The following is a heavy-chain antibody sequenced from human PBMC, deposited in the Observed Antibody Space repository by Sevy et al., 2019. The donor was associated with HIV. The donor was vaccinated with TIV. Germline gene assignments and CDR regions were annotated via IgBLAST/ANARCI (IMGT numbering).Heavy chain of an antibody. CDR1: EFTFNSYT. J-gene: IGHJ3*01. D-gene: IGHD3-10*01. Sequence: GGSLRLSCAASEFTFNSYTMNWVRQAPGKGLEWVSSVSFASNYIYYANSVRGRFTISRDNAKNSLYLQMNSLRAEDTAVYYCARPYGSGSWEAFDLWGQGTMVTVSS. CDR2: VSFASNYI. CDR3: ARPYGSGSWEAFDL. V-gene: IGHV3-21*01.